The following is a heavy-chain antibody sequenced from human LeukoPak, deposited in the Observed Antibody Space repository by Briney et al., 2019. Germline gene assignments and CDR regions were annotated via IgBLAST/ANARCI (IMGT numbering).Heavy chain of an antibody. Sequence: PSETLSLTCAVYGGSFSGYYWSWIRQPPGKGLEWIGEINHSGSTNYNPSLKSRVTISVDTSKNQFSLKLSSVTAADTAVYYCAMTGGDWFDPWGQGTLVTVSS. D-gene: IGHD2-8*02. J-gene: IGHJ5*02. CDR2: INHSGST. CDR3: AMTGGDWFDP. CDR1: GGSFSGYY. V-gene: IGHV4-34*01.